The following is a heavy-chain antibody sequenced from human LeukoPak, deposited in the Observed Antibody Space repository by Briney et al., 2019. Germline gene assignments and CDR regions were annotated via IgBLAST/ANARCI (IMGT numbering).Heavy chain of an antibody. J-gene: IGHJ3*01. CDR1: GYTFTGYY. V-gene: IGHV1-2*02. Sequence: ASVKVSCKASGYTFTGYYMHWVRQAPGQGLEWMGWINPNSGGTNYAQKFQGRVTMTRDTSISTAYMELSRLRSDDTAVYYCARAYCSSTSCRFMDVWGQGTMVTVSS. CDR3: ARAYCSSTSCRFMDV. CDR2: INPNSGGT. D-gene: IGHD2-2*01.